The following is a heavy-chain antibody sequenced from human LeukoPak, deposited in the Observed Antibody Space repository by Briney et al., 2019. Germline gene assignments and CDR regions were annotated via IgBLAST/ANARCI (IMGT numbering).Heavy chain of an antibody. D-gene: IGHD3-22*01. V-gene: IGHV3-7*01. Sequence: GGSLRLSCGASGFSFRTSWLNWVRQAPGKGLEWVASINPDGSDKYSVDSVKGRFTISRDNAKNSLYLQMNSLRAEDTAVYYCATDQGYSSFDYWGQGTLVTVSS. J-gene: IGHJ4*02. CDR3: ATDQGYSSFDY. CDR1: GFSFRTSW. CDR2: INPDGSDK.